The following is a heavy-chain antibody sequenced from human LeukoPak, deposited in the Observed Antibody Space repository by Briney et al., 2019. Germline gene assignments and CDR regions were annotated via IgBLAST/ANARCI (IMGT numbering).Heavy chain of an antibody. V-gene: IGHV3-30*04. CDR3: ARAGGSSGSPFDP. CDR1: GFIFSSYE. D-gene: IGHD3-22*01. J-gene: IGHJ5*02. Sequence: GGSLRLSCAASGFIFSSYEMNWVRQAPGKGLEWVAVISYDGSNKYYADSVKGRFTISRDNSKNTLYLQMNSLRAEDTAVYYCARAGGSSGSPFDPWGQGTLVTVSS. CDR2: ISYDGSNK.